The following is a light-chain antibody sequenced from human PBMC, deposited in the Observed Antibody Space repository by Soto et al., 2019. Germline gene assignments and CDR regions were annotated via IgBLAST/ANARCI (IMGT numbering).Light chain of an antibody. CDR1: QSVSTN. V-gene: IGKV3-15*01. Sequence: EIAMTQSPASLSVSPGERATLSCRASQSVSTNLAWYQQKPGQAPRLLMYGASTRAIGIPARFTGGGSGTEFTLTINSQQPEDLTFYYCQQYDNWPITVGQGTRLEMK. CDR3: QQYDNWPIT. J-gene: IGKJ5*01. CDR2: GAS.